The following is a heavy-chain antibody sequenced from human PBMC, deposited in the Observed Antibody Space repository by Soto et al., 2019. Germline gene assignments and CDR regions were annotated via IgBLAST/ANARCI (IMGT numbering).Heavy chain of an antibody. CDR1: GFTFSSYS. J-gene: IGHJ6*02. CDR3: ARDHGGSGSYSPLYYYGMDV. D-gene: IGHD3-10*01. CDR2: ISSSSSYI. Sequence: GGSLRLSCAASGFTFSSYSMNWVRQAPGKGLEWVSSISSSSSYIYYADSVKGRFTISRDNAKNSLHLQMNSLRAEDTAVYYCARDHGGSGSYSPLYYYGMDVWGQGTTVTVSS. V-gene: IGHV3-21*01.